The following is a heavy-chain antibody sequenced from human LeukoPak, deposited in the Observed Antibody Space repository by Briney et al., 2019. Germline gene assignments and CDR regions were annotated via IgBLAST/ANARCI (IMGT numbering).Heavy chain of an antibody. CDR2: ICGSGDST. J-gene: IGHJ4*02. Sequence: GGSLRLSCAVSGFTFSKNAMSWVRQAPGKGLEWVSVICGSGDSTYYADSVKGRFTISRDNSKNTLYLQMNSLRGEDTGVDYLANGFWSGYLIHWGQGTLVSVSS. V-gene: IGHV3-23*01. CDR3: ANGFWSGYLIH. D-gene: IGHD3-3*01. CDR1: GFTFSKNA.